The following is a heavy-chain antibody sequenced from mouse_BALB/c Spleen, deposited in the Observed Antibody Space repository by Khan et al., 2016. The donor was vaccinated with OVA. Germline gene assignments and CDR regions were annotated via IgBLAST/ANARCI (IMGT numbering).Heavy chain of an antibody. Sequence: EVELVESGGGLVQPGGSQKLSCAASGFTFSSYGMHWVRQAPEKGLEWVAYISGDSNTIYYADTVKGRFTISRDNPKNTLFLQMTSLMSEDTARYYCATSYFYGYYFDYWGPGTTLTVSS. CDR1: GFTFSSYG. CDR2: ISGDSNTI. J-gene: IGHJ2*01. V-gene: IGHV5-17*02. D-gene: IGHD1-1*01. CDR3: ATSYFYGYYFDY.